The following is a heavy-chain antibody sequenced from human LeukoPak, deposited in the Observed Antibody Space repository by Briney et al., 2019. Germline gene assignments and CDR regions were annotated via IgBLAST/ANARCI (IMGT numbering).Heavy chain of an antibody. CDR1: GFTFSGYS. Sequence: GGSLRLSCAASGFTFSGYSMNWVRQAPGRGLEWVSYISTSSSPIYYADSVKGRFTISRDNARNSLYLQMNSLRDEDTAVYYCARKGLVHWCFDLWGRGTLVTVSS. CDR3: ARKGLVHWCFDL. J-gene: IGHJ2*01. CDR2: ISTSSSPI. D-gene: IGHD2-2*01. V-gene: IGHV3-48*02.